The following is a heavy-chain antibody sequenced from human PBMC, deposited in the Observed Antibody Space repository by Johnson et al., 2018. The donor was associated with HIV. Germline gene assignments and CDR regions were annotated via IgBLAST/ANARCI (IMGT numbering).Heavy chain of an antibody. CDR3: ASRLWWQAPLDAFDI. V-gene: IGHV3-9*01. D-gene: IGHD2-21*01. Sequence: VQLVESGGGVVQPGRSLRLSCAASGFTFDDYAMHWVRQAPGKGLEWVSGISWNSGSIGYADSVKGRFTISRDNSKNTLYLQMNSLRAEDTAVYYCASRLWWQAPLDAFDIWGQGTMVTVSS. CDR1: GFTFDDYA. CDR2: ISWNSGSI. J-gene: IGHJ3*02.